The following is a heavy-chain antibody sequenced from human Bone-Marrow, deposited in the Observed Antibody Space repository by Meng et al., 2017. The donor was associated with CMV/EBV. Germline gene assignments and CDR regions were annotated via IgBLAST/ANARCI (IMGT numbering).Heavy chain of an antibody. Sequence: SETLSLTCAVYGGSFSGYYWSWIRQPPGKGLEWIGEINHSGSTNYNPSLKSRVTISVDTSKNQFSLKLSSVTAADTAVYYCARDTGCGGDCPEAHYYYGMDVWGQGTTVTVSS. D-gene: IGHD2-21*01. CDR1: GGSFSGYY. CDR2: INHSGST. CDR3: ARDTGCGGDCPEAHYYYGMDV. V-gene: IGHV4-34*01. J-gene: IGHJ6*02.